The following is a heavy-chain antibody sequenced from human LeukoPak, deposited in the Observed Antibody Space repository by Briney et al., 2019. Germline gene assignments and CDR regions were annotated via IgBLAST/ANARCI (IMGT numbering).Heavy chain of an antibody. D-gene: IGHD2-2*01. J-gene: IGHJ3*02. CDR2: IYHSVST. CDR1: GYSISSGYY. V-gene: IGHV4-38-2*02. CDR3: ARDPIVVPAAPDAFDI. Sequence: SETLSLTCTVSGYSISSGYYWGWIRQPPGKGLEWIGSIYHSVSTYYNPSLKSRVTISVDTSKNQFSLKLSSVTAADTAVYYCARDPIVVPAAPDAFDIWGQGTMVTVSS.